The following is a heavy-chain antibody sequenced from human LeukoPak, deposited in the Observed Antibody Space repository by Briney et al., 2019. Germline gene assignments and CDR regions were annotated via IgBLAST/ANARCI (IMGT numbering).Heavy chain of an antibody. V-gene: IGHV1-2*06. J-gene: IGHJ4*02. CDR2: INPNSGGT. CDR1: GYTFTGYY. CDR3: ARLNVDYYDSSGYQDY. Sequence: VASVKVSCKASGYTFTGYYMHWVRQAPGQGLEWMGRINPNSGGTNYAQKFQGRVTMTRDTSISTAYMELSRLRSDDTAVYYCARLNVDYYDSSGYQDYWGQGTLVTVSS. D-gene: IGHD3-22*01.